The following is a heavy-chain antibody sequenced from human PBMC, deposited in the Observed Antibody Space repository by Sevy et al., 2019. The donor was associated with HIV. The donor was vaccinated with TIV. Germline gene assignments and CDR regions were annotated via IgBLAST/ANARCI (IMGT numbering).Heavy chain of an antibody. CDR1: GFTFSSYG. CDR3: ARAGSSGYYFDY. V-gene: IGHV3-33*01. CDR2: IWYDGSNK. Sequence: GGSLRRSCAASGFTFSSYGMHWVRQAPGKGLEWVAVIWYDGSNKYYADSVKGRFTISRDNSKNTLYLQMNSLRAEDTAVYYCARAGSSGYYFDYWGQGTLVTVSS. D-gene: IGHD3-22*01. J-gene: IGHJ4*02.